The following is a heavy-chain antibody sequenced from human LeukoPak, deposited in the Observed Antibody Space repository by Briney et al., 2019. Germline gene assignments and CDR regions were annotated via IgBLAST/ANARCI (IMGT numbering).Heavy chain of an antibody. CDR1: GFTFSNAW. CDR3: SGAYGSGSYSPSY. J-gene: IGHJ4*02. D-gene: IGHD3-10*01. V-gene: IGHV3-15*01. CDR2: IKSKTDGGIT. Sequence: GGSLRLSCAASGFTFSNAWMSWVRQAPGKGLEWVGRIKSKTDGGITDYAAPVKGRFTISRDDSKNTLCLQMNSLKTEDTAVYYCSGAYGSGSYSPSYWGQGTLVTVSS.